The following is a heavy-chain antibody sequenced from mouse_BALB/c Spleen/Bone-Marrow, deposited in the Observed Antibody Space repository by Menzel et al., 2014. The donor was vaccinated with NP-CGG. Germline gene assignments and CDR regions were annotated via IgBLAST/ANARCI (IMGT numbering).Heavy chain of an antibody. Sequence: QVQLQQSGAELARPGASVELSCKASGYTFTSYWLQWVKQRPGQGLEWIGAIYPGDSDTRYTQKFKGKATLTADKSSSTAYMQLSSLASEDSAVHYCARSEGNDAMDYWGQGTSVNVSS. J-gene: IGHJ4*01. D-gene: IGHD2-2*01. V-gene: IGHV1-87*01. CDR2: IYPGDSDT. CDR1: GYTFTSYW. CDR3: ARSEGNDAMDY.